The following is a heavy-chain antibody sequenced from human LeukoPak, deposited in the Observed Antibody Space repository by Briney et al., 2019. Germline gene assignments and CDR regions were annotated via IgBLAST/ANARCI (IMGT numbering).Heavy chain of an antibody. J-gene: IGHJ4*02. V-gene: IGHV4-34*01. CDR1: VGSFSRYY. CDR3: ARVATIRESGSFDF. Sequence: SETLSLTCAVYVGSFSRYYWSWSRQSPGKGLEWIAEIDHRGDTNYNPSVKSRVTTSVDTSKNQFSLKVRSLSAADTAVYYWARVATIRESGSFDFWGQGTAVSVSS. D-gene: IGHD5-24*01. CDR2: IDHRGDT.